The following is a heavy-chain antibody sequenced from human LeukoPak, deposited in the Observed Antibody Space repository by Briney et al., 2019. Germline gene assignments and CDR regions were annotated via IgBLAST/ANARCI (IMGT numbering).Heavy chain of an antibody. J-gene: IGHJ4*02. D-gene: IGHD6-13*01. Sequence: ASVKVSCKVSGYTLTELSMHWVRQAPGKGLEWMGGFDPEDGETIYAQKFQGRVTMTEDISTDTAYMELSSLRSEDTAVYYCATRSSSWYLHFDYWGQGTLVTVSS. CDR1: GYTLTELS. V-gene: IGHV1-24*01. CDR2: FDPEDGET. CDR3: ATRSSSWYLHFDY.